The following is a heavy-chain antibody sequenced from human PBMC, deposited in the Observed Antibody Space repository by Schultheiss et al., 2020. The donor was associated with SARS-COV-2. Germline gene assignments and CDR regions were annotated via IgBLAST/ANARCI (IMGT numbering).Heavy chain of an antibody. Sequence: SETLSLTCTVSGGSISSYYWSWIRQPPGKGLEWIGYIYYSGSTNYNPSLKSRVTISVDTSKNQFSLKLSSVTAADTAVYYCARTSYDNRRWGAFDIWGQGTMVTVSS. V-gene: IGHV4-59*01. CDR2: IYYSGST. CDR1: GGSISSYY. J-gene: IGHJ3*02. D-gene: IGHD3-22*01. CDR3: ARTSYDNRRWGAFDI.